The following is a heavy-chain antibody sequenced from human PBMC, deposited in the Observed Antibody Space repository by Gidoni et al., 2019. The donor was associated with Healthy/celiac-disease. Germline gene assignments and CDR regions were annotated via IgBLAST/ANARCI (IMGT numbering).Heavy chain of an antibody. CDR1: GGSISSGSYY. D-gene: IGHD1-20*01. Sequence: QVQLQESGPGLVTPSQTLSLTCTVPGGSISSGSYYWSWIRQPAGKGLEWIGRIYTSGSTNYNPSLKSRVTISVDTSKNQFSLKLSSVTAADTAVYYCARWAGITGAHRGGMDVWGQGTTVTVSS. CDR2: IYTSGST. J-gene: IGHJ6*02. V-gene: IGHV4-61*02. CDR3: ARWAGITGAHRGGMDV.